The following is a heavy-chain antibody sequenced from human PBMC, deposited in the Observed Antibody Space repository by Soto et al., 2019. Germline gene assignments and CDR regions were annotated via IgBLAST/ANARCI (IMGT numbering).Heavy chain of an antibody. CDR2: IYSGGST. CDR1: GFTVSSNY. D-gene: IGHD3-22*01. Sequence: GSLRLSCAASGFTVSSNYMSWVRPAAGKGLEWVSVIYSGGSTHYADPVKGRFTISRDKSKNTLYLQMTSLQDEDTAVYYCARDRVESGYPEYFQNWGQGTLVTVSS. V-gene: IGHV3-53*01. CDR3: ARDRVESGYPEYFQN. J-gene: IGHJ1*01.